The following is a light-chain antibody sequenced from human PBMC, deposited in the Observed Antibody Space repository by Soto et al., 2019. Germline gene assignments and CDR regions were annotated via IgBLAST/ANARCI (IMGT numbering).Light chain of an antibody. CDR3: QQYAGSLSWT. CDR1: ETVSSRY. V-gene: IGKV3-20*01. J-gene: IGKJ1*01. Sequence: EIVLTQSPGTLSLSPGERATLSCRASETVSSRYLAWYQQKPGQAPRLLIFGASSRATGIPDRFSGSGSGTDFTLTISRLEPEDFAVYYCQQYAGSLSWTFGQGTKVDIK. CDR2: GAS.